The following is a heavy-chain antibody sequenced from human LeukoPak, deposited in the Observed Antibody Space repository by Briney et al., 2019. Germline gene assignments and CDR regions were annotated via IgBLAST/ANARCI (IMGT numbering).Heavy chain of an antibody. CDR1: GFTVSNNY. J-gene: IGHJ4*02. CDR2: IYSGGST. CDR3: AKNNGWFQFAQ. Sequence: PGGSLRLSCVVSGFTVSNNYMSWVRQAPRKGLEWVSLIYSGGSTYYADSVKGRFTISRDNSKNTVYLQMNSLRAEDTAMYYCAKNNGWFQFAQWGQGTLVTVSS. D-gene: IGHD6-19*01. V-gene: IGHV3-53*01.